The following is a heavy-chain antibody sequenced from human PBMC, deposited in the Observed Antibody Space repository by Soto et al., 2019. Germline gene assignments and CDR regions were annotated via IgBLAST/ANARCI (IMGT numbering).Heavy chain of an antibody. CDR1: GGTFSSYA. CDR2: IIPIYGTA. J-gene: IGHJ1*01. V-gene: IGHV1-69*13. Sequence: ASVKVSCKASGGTFSSYAISWVRQAPGQGLEWMGGIIPIYGTANYAQKFQGRVTITADESTNTAYMELSSLRSEDTAVYYCATPLPLAIGPPDAFKHWGQGTLVTVSS. CDR3: ATPLPLAIGPPDAFKH.